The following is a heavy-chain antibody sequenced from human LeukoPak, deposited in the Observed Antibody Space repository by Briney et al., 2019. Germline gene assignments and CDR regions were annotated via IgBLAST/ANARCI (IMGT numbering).Heavy chain of an antibody. V-gene: IGHV3-7*01. CDR2: IKQDGSDK. J-gene: IGHJ4*02. D-gene: IGHD7-27*01. Sequence: GWSLRLFCAASGFTFSAYWMSWVRQAPGKGLEWVANIKQDGSDKYFEDSVKGRFTISRDNAKNSVYLQMNSLRAEDTAVYYCARGYWGLVFWGQGALVTVSS. CDR1: GFTFSAYW. CDR3: ARGYWGLVF.